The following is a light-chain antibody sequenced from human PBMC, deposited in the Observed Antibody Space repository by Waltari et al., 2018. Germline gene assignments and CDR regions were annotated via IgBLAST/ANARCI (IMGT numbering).Light chain of an antibody. CDR1: GSNIGSRS. Sequence: QSVLTQPPSASGTPGQRVTISCSGSGSNIGSRSVYWDQQLPGTAPKLLILRNDQRPSGVPDRFSGAKSGTSASLAIRGLRSEDEADYYCVAWDDSLSGRLFGGGTKLTVL. J-gene: IGLJ3*02. CDR3: VAWDDSLSGRL. V-gene: IGLV1-47*01. CDR2: RND.